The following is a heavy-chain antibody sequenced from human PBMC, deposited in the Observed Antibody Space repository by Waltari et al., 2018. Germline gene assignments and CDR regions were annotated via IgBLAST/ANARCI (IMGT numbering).Heavy chain of an antibody. Sequence: QVQLQQWGAGLLKPSETLSLTCAVYGGSFMGYYWSWIRQPPGKGLEWIGEINHSGSTNYNPSLKSRVTISVDTSKNQFSLKLSSVTAADTAVYYCARSKRVQLPYDYWGQGTLVTVSS. D-gene: IGHD2-2*01. CDR3: ARSKRVQLPYDY. CDR1: GGSFMGYY. J-gene: IGHJ4*02. V-gene: IGHV4-34*01. CDR2: INHSGST.